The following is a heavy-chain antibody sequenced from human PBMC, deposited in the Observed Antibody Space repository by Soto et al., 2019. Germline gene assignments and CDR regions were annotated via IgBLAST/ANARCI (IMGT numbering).Heavy chain of an antibody. V-gene: IGHV4-30-2*01. Sequence: SETLSLTCAVSGGSISSGGYSWSWIRQPPGKGLEWIGYIYHSGSTYYNPSLKSRVTISVDRSKNQFSLKLSSVTATDTAVYYCAQRTLTNWFDPWGQGTPVTVSS. D-gene: IGHD4-4*01. CDR3: AQRTLTNWFDP. J-gene: IGHJ5*02. CDR2: IYHSGST. CDR1: GGSISSGGYS.